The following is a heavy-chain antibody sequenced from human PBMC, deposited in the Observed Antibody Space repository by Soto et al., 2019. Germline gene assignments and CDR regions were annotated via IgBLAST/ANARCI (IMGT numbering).Heavy chain of an antibody. D-gene: IGHD1-1*01. J-gene: IGHJ4*02. CDR1: GGSISSYY. CDR2: IYYSGST. V-gene: IGHV4-59*08. CDR3: ARRYGYSFDY. Sequence: SETLCLTCTVSGGSISSYYWSWIRQPPGKGLEWIGYIYYSGSTNYNPSLKGRVTISVDTSKNQFSLKLSSVTAADTAVYYCARRYGYSFDYWGQGTLVTVSS.